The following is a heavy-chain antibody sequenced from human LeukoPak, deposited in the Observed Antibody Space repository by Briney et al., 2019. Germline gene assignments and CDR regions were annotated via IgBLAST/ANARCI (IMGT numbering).Heavy chain of an antibody. V-gene: IGHV3-30*02. Sequence: GGSLRLSCAASGFTFSSYGMHWVRQAPGKGLEWVAFIRYDGSNKYYADSVKGRFTISRDNSKNTLYLQMNSLRAEDTAVYYCAKDLGPYDFWSGSPDYWGQGTLVTVSS. D-gene: IGHD3-3*01. J-gene: IGHJ4*02. CDR3: AKDLGPYDFWSGSPDY. CDR2: IRYDGSNK. CDR1: GFTFSSYG.